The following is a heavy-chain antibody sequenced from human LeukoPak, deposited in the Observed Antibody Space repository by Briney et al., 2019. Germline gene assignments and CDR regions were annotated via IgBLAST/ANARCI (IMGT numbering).Heavy chain of an antibody. V-gene: IGHV3-53*01. CDR3: AKDTIWDY. CDR2: LYSSGTT. Sequence: GGSLRLSCVASGFTVSSNYMSWVRQAPGTGLEWVSVLYSSGTTYYADSVKGRFTFSRDDSRNTLYLQMNSLVAEDTAVYYCAKDTIWDYWGQGTLVTVSS. D-gene: IGHD2-2*01. J-gene: IGHJ4*02. CDR1: GFTVSSNY.